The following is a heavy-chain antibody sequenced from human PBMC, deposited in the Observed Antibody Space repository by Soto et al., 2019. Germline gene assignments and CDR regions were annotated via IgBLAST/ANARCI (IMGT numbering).Heavy chain of an antibody. D-gene: IGHD3-3*01. V-gene: IGHV4-38-2*02. CDR2: IYHGGTP. Sequence: PSETLSRTCTLSGYSISSGSYWAWRGQTPGKGREWMASIYHGGTPFYNPSLTTRVTISVDTSENQFSLKLTSVTAADTAVYYCARISTHRYATRGYYSPTYYFDSWSQMSLVTVS. CDR1: GYSISSGSY. J-gene: IGHJ4*02. CDR3: ARISTHRYATRGYYSPTYYFDS.